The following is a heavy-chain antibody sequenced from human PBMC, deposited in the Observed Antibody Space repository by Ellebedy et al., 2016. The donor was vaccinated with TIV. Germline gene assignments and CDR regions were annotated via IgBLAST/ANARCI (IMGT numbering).Heavy chain of an antibody. J-gene: IGHJ6*02. CDR1: GYTFTGYY. CDR3: ARAGERWYSSPDV. Sequence: ASVKVSCKASGYTFTGYYMHWVRQARGQGLEWMGWINPNSGGTNYAQKFQGRVTMTRDTSISTAYMELSRLRSDDTAVYYCARAGERWYSSPDVWGQGTTVTVSS. V-gene: IGHV1-2*02. D-gene: IGHD6-13*01. CDR2: INPNSGGT.